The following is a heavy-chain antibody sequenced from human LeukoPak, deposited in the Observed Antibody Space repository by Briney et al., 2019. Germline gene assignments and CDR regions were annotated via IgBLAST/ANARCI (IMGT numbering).Heavy chain of an antibody. CDR2: IWYDGSNK. V-gene: IGHV3-33*06. Sequence: PGRSLRLSCAASGVTFSSYGMRWVRQAPGKGLEWVAGIWYDGSNKYYADSVKGRFTISRDNSKNTLYLQMNSLRAEDTAVYYCAKESGESGDFDYWGQGTLVTVSS. J-gene: IGHJ4*02. CDR3: AKESGESGDFDY. D-gene: IGHD3-10*01. CDR1: GVTFSSYG.